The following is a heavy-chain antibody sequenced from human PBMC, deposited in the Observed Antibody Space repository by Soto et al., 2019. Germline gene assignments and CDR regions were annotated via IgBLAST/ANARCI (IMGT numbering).Heavy chain of an antibody. CDR3: ARGWNDFPH. D-gene: IGHD1-1*01. V-gene: IGHV1-69*01. CDR2: IIPVFGTA. Sequence: QVQLVQSGAEVKKPGSSVKVSCKASGGTFSSYAISWVRQAPGQGLECMGGIIPVFGTANYAQKFQGRVTINADESTSTVYMELSNLRSEDTAVYYCARGWNDFPHWGQGTLVTVSS. J-gene: IGHJ1*01. CDR1: GGTFSSYA.